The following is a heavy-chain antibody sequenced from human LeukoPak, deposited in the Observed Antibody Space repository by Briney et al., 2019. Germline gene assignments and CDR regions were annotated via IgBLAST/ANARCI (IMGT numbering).Heavy chain of an antibody. Sequence: PSQTLSLTCTVSGDSLTSGSRYWSWIRQPAGKGMEWIGHFYSSTRTTYNPSLESRVTISGDTAKNQFSLKLDSVTAADTAVYFCARCMSELDYGDYAYYYHMDVWGKGTTVTVSS. D-gene: IGHD4-17*01. CDR1: GDSLTSGSRY. J-gene: IGHJ6*04. CDR2: FYSSTRT. CDR3: ARCMSELDYGDYAYYYHMDV. V-gene: IGHV4-61*09.